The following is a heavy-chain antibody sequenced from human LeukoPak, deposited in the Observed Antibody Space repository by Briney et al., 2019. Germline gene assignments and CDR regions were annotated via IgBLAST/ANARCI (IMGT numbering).Heavy chain of an antibody. J-gene: IGHJ5*02. Sequence: TSETLSLTCTVSGGSISSYYWSWIRQPPGKGLEWIGYIYYSGSTNYNPSLKSRVTISVDTSKNQFSLKLSSVTAADTAVYYCARVKGVVAVNWFDPWDQGTLVTVSS. CDR1: GGSISSYY. CDR2: IYYSGST. V-gene: IGHV4-59*01. D-gene: IGHD2-15*01. CDR3: ARVKGVVAVNWFDP.